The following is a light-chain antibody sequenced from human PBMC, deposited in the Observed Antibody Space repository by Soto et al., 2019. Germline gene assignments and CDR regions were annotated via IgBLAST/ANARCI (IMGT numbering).Light chain of an antibody. CDR2: SNN. V-gene: IGLV1-44*01. CDR1: SSNIGSNT. J-gene: IGLJ3*02. Sequence: QSVLTQPPSASGTPGQRVTISCSGSSSNIGSNTVNWYQQLPGTAPTLLIYSNNQRPSWVPDRFSGSTSGTSASLAISGLQSEDEAAYYCAAWDDSLNGWVFGGGTKVTVL. CDR3: AAWDDSLNGWV.